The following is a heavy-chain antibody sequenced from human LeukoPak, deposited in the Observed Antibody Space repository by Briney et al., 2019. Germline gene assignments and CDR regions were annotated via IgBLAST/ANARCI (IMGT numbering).Heavy chain of an antibody. V-gene: IGHV3-23*01. J-gene: IGHJ4*02. Sequence: GGSLRLSRAASGFTFSSYAMSWVRQAPGKGLEWVSAISGSGGSTYYADSVKGRFTISRDNSKNTLYLQMNSLRAEDTAVYYCAKDLERDGYYYDSSGYYAPGDYWGQGTLVTVSS. D-gene: IGHD3-22*01. CDR1: GFTFSSYA. CDR2: ISGSGGST. CDR3: AKDLERDGYYYDSSGYYAPGDY.